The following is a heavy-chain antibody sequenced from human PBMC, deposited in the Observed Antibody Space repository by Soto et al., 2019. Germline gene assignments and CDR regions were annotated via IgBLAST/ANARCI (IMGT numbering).Heavy chain of an antibody. V-gene: IGHV4-39*01. CDR3: ARHIAVTGRRYFDF. J-gene: IGHJ4*02. Sequence: SETLSLTCTVSGGSFNNSHYYWDWIRQPPGKGLEWIGSIYYGGSTYFNPSLDSRVTMPVDTSKNQFSLKLNSVTAADTAVYYCARHIAVTGRRYFDFWGQGTLVTVSS. D-gene: IGHD6-19*01. CDR2: IYYGGST. CDR1: GGSFNNSHYY.